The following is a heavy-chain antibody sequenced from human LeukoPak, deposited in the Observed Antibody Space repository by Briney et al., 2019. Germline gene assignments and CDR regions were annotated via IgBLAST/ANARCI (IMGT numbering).Heavy chain of an antibody. J-gene: IGHJ4*02. V-gene: IGHV3-23*01. D-gene: IGHD2-2*01. CDR2: ISGGADST. CDR1: GFTFSSHA. CDR3: AKMSGPSCYGFIDY. Sequence: GGSLRLSCAASGFTFSSHAMSWVRQAPGKGLEWVSVISGGADSTYYAGSVKGRFTLSRDNSKNTLSLQMNGLRAEDTAVYYCAKMSGPSCYGFIDYWGRGTLVTVSS.